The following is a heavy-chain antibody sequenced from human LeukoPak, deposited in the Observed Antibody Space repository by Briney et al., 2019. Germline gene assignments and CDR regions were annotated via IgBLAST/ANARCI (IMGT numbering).Heavy chain of an antibody. J-gene: IGHJ4*02. Sequence: GGSLRLSCAASGFTFSSYSMNWVRQAPGKGLEWVSSISSSSYIYYADSVKGRFTISRDNAKNSLYLQMNSLRAEDTAVYYCARARNEKSIDYWGQGTLVTVSS. CDR1: GFTFSSYS. V-gene: IGHV3-21*01. D-gene: IGHD1-1*01. CDR3: ARARNEKSIDY. CDR2: ISSSSYI.